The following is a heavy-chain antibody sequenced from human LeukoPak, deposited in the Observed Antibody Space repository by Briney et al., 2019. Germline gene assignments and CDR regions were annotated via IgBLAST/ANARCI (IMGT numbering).Heavy chain of an antibody. CDR3: ARRYCSGGSCYSSFDY. D-gene: IGHD2-15*01. CDR1: CGSISNYY. J-gene: IGHJ4*02. V-gene: IGHV4-59*01. CDR2: IYDSGST. Sequence: PSETLSLTCTVSCGSISNYYWSGIRQPPGKGLEWFGYIYDSGSTNYNPSLKSRVTISVDTSKNQFSLKLTSVTAADTAVYYCARRYCSGGSCYSSFDYWGQGTLVTVSS.